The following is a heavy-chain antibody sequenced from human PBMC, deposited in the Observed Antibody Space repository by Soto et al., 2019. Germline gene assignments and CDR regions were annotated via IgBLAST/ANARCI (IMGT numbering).Heavy chain of an antibody. J-gene: IGHJ4*02. CDR3: ASSNPLRGSGFRFDY. CDR1: GGTFSSYT. Sequence: QVQLVQSGAEVKKPGSSVKVSCKASGGTFSSYTISWVRQAPGQGLEWMGRIIPILGITNYAQKFQGRVTITADKSTSTAYMELSSLRSEDTGVYYCASSNPLRGSGFRFDYWGQGALVTVSS. V-gene: IGHV1-69*02. CDR2: IIPILGIT. D-gene: IGHD2-15*01.